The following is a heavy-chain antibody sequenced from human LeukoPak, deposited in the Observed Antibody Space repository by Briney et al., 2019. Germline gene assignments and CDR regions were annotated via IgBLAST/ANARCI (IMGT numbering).Heavy chain of an antibody. CDR1: RFTFDDYG. D-gene: IGHD3-3*01. CDR3: ARAMYYDFWSGYSPFDY. J-gene: IGHJ4*02. Sequence: GGSLRLSCAASRFTFDDYGMSWVRQAPGKGLEWVSGINWNGGSTGYADSVKGRFTISRDNAKNSLYLQMNSLRAEDTALYYCARAMYYDFWSGYSPFDYWGQGTLVTVSS. CDR2: INWNGGST. V-gene: IGHV3-20*04.